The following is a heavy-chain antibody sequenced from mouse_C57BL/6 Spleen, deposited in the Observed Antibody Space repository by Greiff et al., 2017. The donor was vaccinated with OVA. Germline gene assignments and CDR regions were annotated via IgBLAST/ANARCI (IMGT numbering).Heavy chain of an antibody. CDR2: ISDGGSYT. D-gene: IGHD4-1*01. J-gene: IGHJ2*01. CDR3: ARDAELGRGDY. CDR1: GFTFSSYA. V-gene: IGHV5-4*01. Sequence: EVQRVESGGGLVKPGGSLKLSCAASGFTFSSYAMSWVRQTPEKRLEWVATISDGGSYTYYPDNVKGRFTISRDNAKNNLYLQMSHLKSEDTAMYYCARDAELGRGDYWGQGTTLTVSS.